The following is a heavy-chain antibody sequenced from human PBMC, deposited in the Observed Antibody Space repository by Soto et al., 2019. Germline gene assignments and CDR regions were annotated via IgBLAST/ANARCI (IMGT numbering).Heavy chain of an antibody. CDR1: GGTFSSYA. Sequence: SVKVSCKASGGTFSSYAISWVRQAPGRGLEWMGGIIPIFGTANYAQKFQGRVTITADESTSTAYMELSSLRSEDTAVYYCARGPQDLYYYYYGMDVWRQGTTVTVSS. V-gene: IGHV1-69*13. J-gene: IGHJ6*02. CDR2: IIPIFGTA. CDR3: ARGPQDLYYYYYGMDV.